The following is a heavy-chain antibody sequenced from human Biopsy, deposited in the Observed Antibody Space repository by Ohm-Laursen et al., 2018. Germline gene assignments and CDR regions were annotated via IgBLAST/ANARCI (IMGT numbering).Heavy chain of an antibody. CDR3: ALAAAQTVTHFDY. Sequence: SLRLSCSASGFTFSPYTMTWVRQAPGKGLEWVSSISSSGNFMYYTDSVKGRFTISRDNAKNSLYLQMNSLRAEGTAVYYCALAAAQTVTHFDYWGQGTLVTVSS. D-gene: IGHD4-17*01. J-gene: IGHJ4*02. V-gene: IGHV3-21*04. CDR2: ISSSGNFM. CDR1: GFTFSPYT.